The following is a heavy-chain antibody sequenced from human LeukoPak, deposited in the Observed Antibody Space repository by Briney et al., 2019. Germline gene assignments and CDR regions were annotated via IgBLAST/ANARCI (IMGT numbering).Heavy chain of an antibody. CDR1: GFTFSNYA. CDR2: ISYDGSNK. D-gene: IGHD3-9*01. Sequence: PGGSLRLSCAASGFTFSNYAMRWVRQAPGKGLEWVTVISYDGSNKYYADAVKGRFTISRDNSKNTLFLQMNSLRAEDTAVYYCAKEGWPGLRYFDWLLYHDYWGQGTLVTVSS. V-gene: IGHV3-30*04. J-gene: IGHJ4*02. CDR3: AKEGWPGLRYFDWLLYHDY.